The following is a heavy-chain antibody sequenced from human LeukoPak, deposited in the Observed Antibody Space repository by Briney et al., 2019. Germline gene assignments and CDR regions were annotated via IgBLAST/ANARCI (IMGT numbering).Heavy chain of an antibody. CDR3: TRDAKSPSGSYIGY. CDR1: SGSFSGYY. V-gene: IGHV4-34*01. D-gene: IGHD1-26*01. J-gene: IGHJ4*02. Sequence: SETLSLTCSVYSGSFSGYYWSWIRQPPGKGLEWIGEINHSVGTNYNPSLKSRVTMSLDTSKNRFSLKLSSVTAADTAVYYCTRDAKSPSGSYIGYWGQGTLVTVSS. CDR2: INHSVGT.